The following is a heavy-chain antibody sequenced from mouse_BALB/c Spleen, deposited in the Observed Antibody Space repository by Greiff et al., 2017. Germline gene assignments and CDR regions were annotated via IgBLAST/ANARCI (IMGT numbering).Heavy chain of an antibody. J-gene: IGHJ3*01. CDR2: IRSKSNNYAT. Sequence: GGGLVQPKGSLKLSCAASGFTFNTNAMNWVRQAPGKGLEWVARIRSKSNNYATYYADSVKDRFTISRDDSQSMLYLQMNNLKTEDTAMYYCVRDSGTGFAYWGQGTLVTVSA. CDR3: VRDSGTGFAY. V-gene: IGHV10S3*01. CDR1: GFTFNTNA. D-gene: IGHD4-1*01.